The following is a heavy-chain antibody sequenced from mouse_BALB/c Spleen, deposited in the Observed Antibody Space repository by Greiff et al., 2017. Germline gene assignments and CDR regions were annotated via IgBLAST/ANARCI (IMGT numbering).Heavy chain of an antibody. CDR3: ARGEFYAMDY. J-gene: IGHJ4*01. V-gene: IGHV5-17*02. Sequence: EVMLVESGGGLVQPGGSRKLSCAASGFTFSSFGMHWVRQAPEKGLEWVAYISSGSSTIYYADTVKGRFTISRDNPKNTLFLQMTSLRSEDTAMYYCARGEFYAMDYWGQGTSVTVSS. CDR1: GFTFSSFG. CDR2: ISSGSSTI.